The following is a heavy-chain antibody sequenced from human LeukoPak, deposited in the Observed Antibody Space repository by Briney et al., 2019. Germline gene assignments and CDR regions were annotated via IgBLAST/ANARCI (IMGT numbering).Heavy chain of an antibody. V-gene: IGHV4-59*11. CDR3: ARGLGQLLFDY. Sequence: SETLSLTCTVSGGSISSHYWSWIRQPPGQGLEWIGYIYYSGSTNYNPSLKSRVTISVDTSKNQFSLKLSSVTAADTAVYYCARGLGQLLFDYWGQGTLVTVSS. J-gene: IGHJ4*02. CDR2: IYYSGST. D-gene: IGHD2-2*01. CDR1: GGSISSHY.